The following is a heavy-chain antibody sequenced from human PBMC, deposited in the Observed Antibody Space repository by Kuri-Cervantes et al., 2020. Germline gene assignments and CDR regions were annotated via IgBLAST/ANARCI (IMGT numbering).Heavy chain of an antibody. CDR1: GLTFSSYA. CDR3: ARSRYCSSTSCYAGRGYYFDY. CDR2: ISYDGSNK. Sequence: GESLKISCAASGLTFSSYAMHWVRQAPGKGLEWVAVISYDGSNKYYADSVKGRFTISRDNSKNTLYLQMNSLRAEDTAVYYCARSRYCSSTSCYAGRGYYFDYWGQGTLVTVSS. D-gene: IGHD2-2*01. V-gene: IGHV3-30*14. J-gene: IGHJ4*02.